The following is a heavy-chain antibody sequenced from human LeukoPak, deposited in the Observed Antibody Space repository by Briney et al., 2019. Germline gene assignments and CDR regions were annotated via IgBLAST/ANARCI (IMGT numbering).Heavy chain of an antibody. V-gene: IGHV5-51*01. Sequence: GESLKISCKGSGYSFTSYWIGCVRQMPGKGLERMGIIYPGDSDTRYSPSFQGQVTISADKSISTAYLQWSSLKASDTAMYYCARTTVTNGGSFRFDPWGQGTLVTVSS. CDR2: IYPGDSDT. CDR3: ARTTVTNGGSFRFDP. D-gene: IGHD4-17*01. J-gene: IGHJ5*02. CDR1: GYSFTSYW.